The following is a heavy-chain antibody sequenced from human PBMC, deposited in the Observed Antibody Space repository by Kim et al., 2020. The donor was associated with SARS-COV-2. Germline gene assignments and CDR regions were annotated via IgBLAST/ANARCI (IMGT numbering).Heavy chain of an antibody. CDR3: AKEPEGGYSYGSPFLYGMDV. J-gene: IGHJ6*02. D-gene: IGHD5-18*01. V-gene: IGHV4-30-2*05. Sequence: SRVTISVDTSKNQFSLKLSSVTAADTAVYYCAKEPEGGYSYGSPFLYGMDVWGQGTTVTVSS.